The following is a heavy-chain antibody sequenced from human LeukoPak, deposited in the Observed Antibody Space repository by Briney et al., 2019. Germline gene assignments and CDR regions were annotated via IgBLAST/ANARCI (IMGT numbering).Heavy chain of an antibody. CDR3: SRAYNFGPEANDY. V-gene: IGHV3-49*04. CDR1: GFTFGDYA. CDR2: IRSKASGGTV. Sequence: GRSLRLSCTTSGFTFGDYAMSWVRQAPETGLEWVGFIRSKASGGTVEQAASVKARFTISRDDSRSIAYLQMNSLKIEDTGVYYCSRAYNFGPEANDYWGRGTLVTVSS. J-gene: IGHJ4*02. D-gene: IGHD3/OR15-3a*01.